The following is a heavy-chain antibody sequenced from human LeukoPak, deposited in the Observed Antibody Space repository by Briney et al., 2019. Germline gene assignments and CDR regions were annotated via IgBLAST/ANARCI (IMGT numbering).Heavy chain of an antibody. CDR2: INGGSDHI. CDR1: GFSFITHS. Sequence: PGGSLRLSCAASGFSFITHSMNWVRQAPGKGLEWLSYINGGSDHIDYADSVKGRFTISRDNAKNSLYLEMNNLRNEDTAVYYCTRGKDYASDFWGQGILVTVSS. V-gene: IGHV3-48*02. J-gene: IGHJ4*02. CDR3: TRGKDYASDF. D-gene: IGHD4-17*01.